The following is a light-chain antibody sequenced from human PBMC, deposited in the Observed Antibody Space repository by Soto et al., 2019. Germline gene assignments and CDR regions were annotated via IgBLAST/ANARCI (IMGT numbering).Light chain of an antibody. CDR1: QSVYINS. CDR3: QQYDNSRT. Sequence: EIVLTQSPGTLSLSPGERATLSCRASQSVYINSLAWYQQKPGQPPRLLIYGAATRASDVPDRFSGSGSGADFALTIDRLEPEDFAMYYCQQYDNSRTFGQGTKVEIK. CDR2: GAA. J-gene: IGKJ1*01. V-gene: IGKV3-20*01.